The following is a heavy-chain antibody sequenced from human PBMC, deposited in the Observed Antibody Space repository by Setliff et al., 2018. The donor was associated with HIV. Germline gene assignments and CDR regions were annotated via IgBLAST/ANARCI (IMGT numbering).Heavy chain of an antibody. CDR2: IYYSGST. D-gene: IGHD3-3*01. V-gene: IGHV4-31*02. J-gene: IGHJ3*02. CDR3: ARGVWSGYYPDAFDI. CDR1: GGPVSSGGYY. Sequence: VSGGPVSSGGYYWSWIRQHQGKGLECIGYIYYSGSTSYNPSLKSRVTISVDTSKNQFSLKLNSLTAADTAMYYCARGVWSGYYPDAFDIWGQGTMVTVSS.